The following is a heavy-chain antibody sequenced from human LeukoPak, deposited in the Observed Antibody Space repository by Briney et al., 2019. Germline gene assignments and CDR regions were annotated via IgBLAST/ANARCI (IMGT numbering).Heavy chain of an antibody. Sequence: SEALSLTCAVYGGSFSGYYWSWIRQPPGKGLEWIGEINHSGSTNYNPSLKSRVTISVDTSKNQFSLKLSSVTAADTAVYYCARGGRGYLNYYYYGMDVWGQGTTVTVSS. D-gene: IGHD5-18*01. CDR1: GGSFSGYY. CDR3: ARGGRGYLNYYYYGMDV. CDR2: INHSGST. J-gene: IGHJ6*02. V-gene: IGHV4-34*01.